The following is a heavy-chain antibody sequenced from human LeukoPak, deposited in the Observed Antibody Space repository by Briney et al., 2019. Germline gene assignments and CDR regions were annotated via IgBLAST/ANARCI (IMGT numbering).Heavy chain of an antibody. J-gene: IGHJ4*02. D-gene: IGHD3-10*01. CDR1: GFTFSSYA. V-gene: IGHV3-30-3*01. CDR2: ISYDGSNK. Sequence: GRSLRLSCAASGFTFSSYAMHWVRQAPGKGLEWVAVISYDGSNKYYADSVKGRFTISRDNSKNTLYPQMNSLRAEDTAVYYCARDQRGYYFDYWGQGTLVTASS. CDR3: ARDQRGYYFDY.